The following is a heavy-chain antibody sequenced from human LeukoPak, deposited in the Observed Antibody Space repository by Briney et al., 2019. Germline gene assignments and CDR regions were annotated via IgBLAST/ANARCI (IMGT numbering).Heavy chain of an antibody. CDR1: GGSISSYY. CDR2: IYYSGST. CDR3: ARGGWQPINYYYYYMDV. V-gene: IGHV4-59*01. Sequence: KSSETLSLTCTVSGGSISSYYWSWIRQPPGKGLEWIGYIYYSGSTNYNPSLKSRVTISADTSKNQFSLKLSSVTAADTAVYYCARGGWQPINYYYYYMDVWGKGTTVTVSS. J-gene: IGHJ6*03. D-gene: IGHD6-19*01.